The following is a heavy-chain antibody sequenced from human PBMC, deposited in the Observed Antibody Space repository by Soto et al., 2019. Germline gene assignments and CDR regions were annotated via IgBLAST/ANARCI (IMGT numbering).Heavy chain of an antibody. Sequence: SATLSITCTVSGASISGFYWSWIRKSAGKGLEWIGRIYATGTTDYNPSLKSRVMMSVDTSKKQFSLKLRSVTAADTAVYYCVRDGTKTLRDWFDPWGQG. CDR1: GASISGFY. D-gene: IGHD1-1*01. CDR3: VRDGTKTLRDWFDP. CDR2: IYATGTT. J-gene: IGHJ5*02. V-gene: IGHV4-4*07.